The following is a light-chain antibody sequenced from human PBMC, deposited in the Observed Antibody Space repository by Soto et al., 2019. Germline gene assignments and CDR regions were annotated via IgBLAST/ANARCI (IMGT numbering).Light chain of an antibody. J-gene: IGKJ5*01. Sequence: EMVLTQSPATLSLSPGERATLSSSASQSVSTYLAWYQQKPGQAPRLLIYDASNRATGIPARFSGSGSGTDFTLTISSLEPEDFAVYYCQQRSTCPPITFGQGTRLEIK. V-gene: IGKV3-11*01. CDR2: DAS. CDR1: QSVSTY. CDR3: QQRSTCPPIT.